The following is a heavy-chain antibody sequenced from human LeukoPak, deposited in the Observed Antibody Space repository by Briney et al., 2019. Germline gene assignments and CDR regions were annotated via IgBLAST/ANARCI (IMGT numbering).Heavy chain of an antibody. CDR2: IVVGCGNT. J-gene: IGHJ5*02. D-gene: IGHD3-10*01. CDR3: AAVGGLLWFGELLGGFDP. CDR1: GFTFTSSA. Sequence: ASVKVSCKASGFTFTSSAVQWVRQARGQRLEWIGWIVVGCGNTNYAQKFQERVTITRDMSTSTAYMELSSLRSEDTAVYYCAAVGGLLWFGELLGGFDPWGQGTLVTVSS. V-gene: IGHV1-58*01.